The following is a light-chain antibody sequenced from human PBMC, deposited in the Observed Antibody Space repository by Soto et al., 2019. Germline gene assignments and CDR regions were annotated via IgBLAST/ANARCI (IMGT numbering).Light chain of an antibody. CDR1: SSDIGGYNY. J-gene: IGLJ3*02. Sequence: QSALTQPPSASGSPGQSVTISCTGTSSDIGGYNYVSWYQHHPGKAPKVMIYEVSKRPSGVPDRFSGSKSGNTASLNVSGLQTEDEDDYYCSSYAGSNNLGVFGGGTKLTVL. CDR3: SSYAGSNNLGV. V-gene: IGLV2-8*01. CDR2: EVS.